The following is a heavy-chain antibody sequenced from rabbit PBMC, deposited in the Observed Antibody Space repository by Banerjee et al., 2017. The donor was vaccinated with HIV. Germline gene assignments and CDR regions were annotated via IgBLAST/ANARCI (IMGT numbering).Heavy chain of an antibody. CDR3: ARDLYAGDGDDDYGIFKL. CDR1: GFTLSSYW. CDR2: RYTYSSST. J-gene: IGHJ4*01. D-gene: IGHD4-2*01. Sequence: QEQLEESGGDLVKPEGSLTLTCTASGFTLSSYWICWVRQAPGKGLEWIACRYTYSSSTWYASWVNGRFTISKTSSTTVTLQMTSLTAADTATYFCARDLYAGDGDDDYGIFKLWGQGTLVTVS. V-gene: IGHV1S45*01.